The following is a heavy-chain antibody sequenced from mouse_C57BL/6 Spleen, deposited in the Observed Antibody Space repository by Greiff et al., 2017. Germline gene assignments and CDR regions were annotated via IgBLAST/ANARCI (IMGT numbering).Heavy chain of an antibody. J-gene: IGHJ3*01. Sequence: ESGPGLVKPSQSLSLTCSVTGYSITSGYYWNWIRQFPGNKLEWMGYISYDGSNNYNPSLKNRISITRDTSKNQFFLKLNSVTTEDTATYYCARDENSSGYGFAYWGQGTLVTVSA. CDR2: ISYDGSN. CDR1: GYSITSGYY. V-gene: IGHV3-6*01. D-gene: IGHD3-2*02. CDR3: ARDENSSGYGFAY.